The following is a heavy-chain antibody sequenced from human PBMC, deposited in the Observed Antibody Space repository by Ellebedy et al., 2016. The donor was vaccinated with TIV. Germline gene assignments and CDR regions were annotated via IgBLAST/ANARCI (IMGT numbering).Heavy chain of an antibody. V-gene: IGHV3-23*01. Sequence: GESLKISCAASGFIFSNYAMSWVRQAPGKGLEWVSAISGSGGSTYYADSVKGRFTISRDNSEDTLYLQMNSLRAEDTAVFYCAKGGRSNSDYYFDYWGQGTLVTVSS. CDR2: ISGSGGST. CDR3: AKGGRSNSDYYFDY. J-gene: IGHJ4*02. CDR1: GFIFSNYA. D-gene: IGHD6-13*01.